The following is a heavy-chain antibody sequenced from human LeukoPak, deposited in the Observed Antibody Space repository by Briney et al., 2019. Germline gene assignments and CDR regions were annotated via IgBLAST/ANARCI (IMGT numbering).Heavy chain of an antibody. D-gene: IGHD3-3*01. J-gene: IGHJ4*02. CDR1: GGSISSTAYY. Sequence: PSETLSLTCGVSGGSISSTAYYWDWIRQPPGRGLEWIGSIDYSGNTYHNPSLKSRATISVDTSKNQFSLKLSSVTAADTAVYYCARSSSDYDFWSRWGQGTLVTVSS. CDR3: ARSSSDYDFWSR. V-gene: IGHV4-39*07. CDR2: IDYSGNT.